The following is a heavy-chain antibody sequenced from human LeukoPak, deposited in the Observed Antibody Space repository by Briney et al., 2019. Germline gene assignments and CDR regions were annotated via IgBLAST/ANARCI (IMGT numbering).Heavy chain of an antibody. CDR1: GGSISSYY. CDR2: IYYSGST. CDR3: ARQNLWFGELFYAFDI. Sequence: PSETLSLTCTVSGGSISSYYWSWIRQPPGKGLEWIGYIYYSGSTNYNPSLKSRVTISVDTSKNQFSLKLSSVTAADTAVYYYARQNLWFGELFYAFDIWGQGTMVTVSS. J-gene: IGHJ3*02. V-gene: IGHV4-59*08. D-gene: IGHD3-10*01.